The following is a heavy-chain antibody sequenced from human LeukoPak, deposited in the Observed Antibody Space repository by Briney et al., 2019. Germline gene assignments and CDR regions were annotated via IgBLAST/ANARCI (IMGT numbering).Heavy chain of an antibody. CDR1: GFTFSSYG. Sequence: PGGCLRLSCAASGFTFSSYGMYWVRQAPGKGLEWVAVISFDGSNKYYADSVRGRFTVSRDNSKDTLYLQMNSLRVEDTAVYYCAKDEIGAVAGLLDYWGQGILVTVSS. V-gene: IGHV3-30*18. CDR2: ISFDGSNK. CDR3: AKDEIGAVAGLLDY. D-gene: IGHD6-19*01. J-gene: IGHJ4*02.